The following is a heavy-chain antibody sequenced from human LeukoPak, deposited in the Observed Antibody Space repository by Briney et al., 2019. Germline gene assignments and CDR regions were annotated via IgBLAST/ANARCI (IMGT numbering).Heavy chain of an antibody. D-gene: IGHD5-18*01. Sequence: PGGSLRLSCAASGFTFSSYAMSWVRQAPGKGLEWVSAISGGGGSTYYADSVKGRFTISRDNSKNTLYLQMNSLRAEDTAVYYCPKHHLDVDTAMVTFLDYWGQGTLLTVSS. CDR3: PKHHLDVDTAMVTFLDY. V-gene: IGHV3-23*01. J-gene: IGHJ4*02. CDR2: ISGGGGST. CDR1: GFTFSSYA.